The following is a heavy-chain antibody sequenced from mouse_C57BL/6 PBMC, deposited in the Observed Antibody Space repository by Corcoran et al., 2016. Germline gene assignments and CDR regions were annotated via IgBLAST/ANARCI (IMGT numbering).Heavy chain of an antibody. Sequence: QIQLVQSGPELKKPGETVKISCKASGYTLTTYGMSCVKQDPGKGLKGLGWINTYSGVPTYADDFKGRFAFSLETSASTAYLQINNLKNEDTATYFCARRSSYCWYFDVWGTGTTVTVSS. J-gene: IGHJ1*03. V-gene: IGHV9-3*01. CDR2: INTYSGVP. D-gene: IGHD1-1*01. CDR3: ARRSSYCWYFDV. CDR1: GYTLTTYG.